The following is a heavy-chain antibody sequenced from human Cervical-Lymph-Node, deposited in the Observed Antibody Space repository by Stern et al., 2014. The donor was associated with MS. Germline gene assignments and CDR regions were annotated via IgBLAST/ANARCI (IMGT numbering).Heavy chain of an antibody. CDR1: GFVFSSYA. CDR3: ARDPRVGTSETLYYYGLDV. D-gene: IGHD1-26*01. Sequence: VQLVESGGAVVQPGRSLRLSCAASGFVFSSYALHWVRQAPGKGLEWVAVISYDGKDKYYADSVKGRFTIYRDNSKNTLVMTMNSLRLEDTAVYYGARDPRVGTSETLYYYGLDVWGQGTTVTVSS. V-gene: IGHV3-30*04. CDR2: ISYDGKDK. J-gene: IGHJ6*02.